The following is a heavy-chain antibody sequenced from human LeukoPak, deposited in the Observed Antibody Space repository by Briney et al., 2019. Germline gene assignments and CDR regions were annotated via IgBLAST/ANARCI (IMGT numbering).Heavy chain of an antibody. CDR3: AKDLVGDYSFDY. V-gene: IGHV3-23*01. J-gene: IGHJ4*02. D-gene: IGHD4-17*01. CDR1: GFTFSSYA. Sequence: GGSLRLSCAASGFTFSSYAMSWVRQAPGKGLEWVSAISGSGGSTYYADSVKGRFTISRDNSKNTLYLQMNSLGAEDTAVYYCAKDLVGDYSFDYWGQGTLVTVSS. CDR2: ISGSGGST.